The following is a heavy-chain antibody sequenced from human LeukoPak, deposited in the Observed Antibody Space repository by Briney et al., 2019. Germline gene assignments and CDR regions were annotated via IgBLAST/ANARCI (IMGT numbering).Heavy chain of an antibody. CDR2: IIPIFGTA. J-gene: IGHJ4*02. CDR3: ARDGPGSGYARYFDY. D-gene: IGHD3-22*01. CDR1: GGTFSSYA. V-gene: IGHV1-69*13. Sequence: SVKVSCKASGGTFSSYAISWVRQAPGQGLEWMGGIIPIFGTANYAQKFQGRVTITADESTSTAYMELSSLRSEDTAVYYCARDGPGSGYARYFDYWGQGTLVTVSS.